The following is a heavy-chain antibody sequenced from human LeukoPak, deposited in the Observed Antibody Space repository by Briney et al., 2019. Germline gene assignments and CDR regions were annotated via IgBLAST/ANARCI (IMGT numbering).Heavy chain of an antibody. CDR2: LYFSGST. J-gene: IGHJ5*02. D-gene: IGHD2-8*01. V-gene: IGHV4-39*01. CDR3: ARHRSHHGWFDP. CDR1: GDSISSSDYC. Sequence: SETLSLTCTVSGDSISSSDYCWSWIRQPPGRGLEFVGCLYFSGSTYYNPSLNGRVTISVDTSKNQFSLNLYSMTAADTARYFCARHRSHHGWFDPWGQGTLVTVSS.